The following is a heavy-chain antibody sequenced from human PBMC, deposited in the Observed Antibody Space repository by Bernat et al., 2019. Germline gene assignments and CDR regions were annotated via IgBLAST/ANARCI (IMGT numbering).Heavy chain of an antibody. V-gene: IGHV5-10-1*03. J-gene: IGHJ4*02. D-gene: IGHD2-8*01. CDR1: GYSFTSYW. CDR3: ARLGGGYCTNCVCPTDY. Sequence: EVQLVQSGAEVKKPGESLRISCKGSGYSFTSYWISWVRQMPGKGLEWMGRIDPSDSYTNYSPSFQGHVTISADKSISTAYLQWSSRKASDTAMYYCARLGGGYCTNCVCPTDYWGQGTLVTVSS. CDR2: IDPSDSYT.